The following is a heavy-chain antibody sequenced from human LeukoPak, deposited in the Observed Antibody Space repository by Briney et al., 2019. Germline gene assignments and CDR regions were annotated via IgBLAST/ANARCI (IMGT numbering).Heavy chain of an antibody. D-gene: IGHD3-10*01. CDR2: INHSGST. V-gene: IGHV4-34*01. CDR1: GGSFSGYY. Sequence: SETLSLTCAVYGGSFSGYYWSWIRQPPGKGLEWIGEINHSGSTNYNPSLKSRVTISVDTSKNQFSLKLSSVTAADTAVYYCARNVSMVRGVTRLNWFDPWGQGTLVTVSS. CDR3: ARNVSMVRGVTRLNWFDP. J-gene: IGHJ5*02.